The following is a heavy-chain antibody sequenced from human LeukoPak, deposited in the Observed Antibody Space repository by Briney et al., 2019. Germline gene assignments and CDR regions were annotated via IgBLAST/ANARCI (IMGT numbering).Heavy chain of an antibody. D-gene: IGHD3-22*01. CDR1: GFTFSSYG. CDR3: ARDPDSSGYYSTGGWFDP. CDR2: IWYDGSNK. Sequence: PGRSLRLSCAASGFTFSSYGMHWARQAPGKGLEWVAVIWYDGSNKYYADSVKGRFTISRDNSKNTLYLQMNSLRAEDTAVYYCARDPDSSGYYSTGGWFDPWGQGTLVTVSS. V-gene: IGHV3-33*01. J-gene: IGHJ5*02.